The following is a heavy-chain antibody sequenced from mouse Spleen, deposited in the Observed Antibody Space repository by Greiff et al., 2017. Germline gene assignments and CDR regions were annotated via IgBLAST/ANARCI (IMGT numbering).Heavy chain of an antibody. J-gene: IGHJ1*01. D-gene: IGHD1-1*01. CDR1: GYTFTSYW. CDR3: ARSYYGGYFDV. Sequence: QVQLKQPGAELVKPGASVKLSCKASGYTFTSYWMQWVKQRPGQGLEWIGEIDPSDSYTNYNQKFKGKATLTVDTSSSTAYMQLSSLTSEDSAVYYCARSYYGGYFDVWGAGTTVTVSS. CDR2: IDPSDSYT. V-gene: IGHV1-50*01.